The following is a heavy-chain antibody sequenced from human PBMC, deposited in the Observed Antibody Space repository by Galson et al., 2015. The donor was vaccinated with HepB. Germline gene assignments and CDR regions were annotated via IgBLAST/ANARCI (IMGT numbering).Heavy chain of an antibody. V-gene: IGHV3-48*02. CDR2: ISRSSSNR. CDR3: TRDRYCTSXTCSGYXYGMDV. Sequence: RLSXAASXXXFSTYXXNWVRXAPGKGLEXXXYISRSSSNRYYADSVNGRFNISRDDAKNSLYLQMNSLRDEDTAVYYCTRDRYCTSXTCSGYXYGMDVXGQXXTVTXSS. J-gene: IGHJ6*02. CDR1: XXXFSTYX. D-gene: IGHD2-2*01.